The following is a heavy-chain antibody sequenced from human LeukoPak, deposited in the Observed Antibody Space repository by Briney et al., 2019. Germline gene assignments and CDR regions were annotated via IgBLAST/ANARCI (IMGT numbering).Heavy chain of an antibody. D-gene: IGHD2-21*02. Sequence: SETLSLTCTVSGSSISNYYWSWIRQPPGKGLEWIGYIYYSGSTNYNPSLKSRVTISVDTSKNQFSLKLSSVTAADTAVYYCARDGGYCGGDCYFYSGQGTLVTVSS. J-gene: IGHJ4*02. CDR1: GSSISNYY. V-gene: IGHV4-59*01. CDR3: ARDGGYCGGDCYFY. CDR2: IYYSGST.